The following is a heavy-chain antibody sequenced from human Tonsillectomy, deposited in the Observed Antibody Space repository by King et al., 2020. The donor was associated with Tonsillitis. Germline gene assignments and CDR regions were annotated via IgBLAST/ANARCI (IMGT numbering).Heavy chain of an antibody. Sequence: QGQLVQSGGGVVQPGRSLRLSCAASGFIFSSYGMHWVRQAPGKGLEWVAVIWYDGSNKYYADSVKGRFPISRDNSKNTLYLQMNSLRAEDTAVYYCARDGDWGGGPCDYFMDVGGEGTTVTVSS. CDR2: IWYDGSNK. J-gene: IGHJ6*03. CDR1: GFIFSSYG. D-gene: IGHD3/OR15-3a*01. V-gene: IGHV3-33*01. CDR3: ARDGDWGGGPCDYFMDV.